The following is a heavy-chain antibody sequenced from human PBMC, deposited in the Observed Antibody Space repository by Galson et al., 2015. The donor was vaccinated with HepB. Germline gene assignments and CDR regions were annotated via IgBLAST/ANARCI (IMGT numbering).Heavy chain of an antibody. CDR3: ARHLAALVPFYIDY. J-gene: IGHJ4*02. D-gene: IGHD5-18*01. CDR2: ISYYGDI. V-gene: IGHV4-59*08. Sequence: SETLSLTCSVSGDSINGYYWSWIRQPPGKALEWIGYISYYGDINYNPSLKSRVTISLGTSKNQPSLQLRSVTAADTAIYYCARHLAALVPFYIDYWGQGILVIVSS. CDR1: GDSINGYY.